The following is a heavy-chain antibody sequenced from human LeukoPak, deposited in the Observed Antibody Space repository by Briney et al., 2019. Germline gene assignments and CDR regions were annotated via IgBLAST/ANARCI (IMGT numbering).Heavy chain of an antibody. Sequence: QAGGSLRLPCAASGFTFSSYDMHWVRQATGKGLEWVSAIGTAGDTYYPGSVKGRFTISRENAKNSLYLQMNSLRAGDTAVYYCARGKLWFGELSPYYFDYWGQGTLVTVSS. CDR2: IGTAGDT. J-gene: IGHJ4*02. CDR1: GFTFSSYD. D-gene: IGHD3-10*01. CDR3: ARGKLWFGELSPYYFDY. V-gene: IGHV3-13*01.